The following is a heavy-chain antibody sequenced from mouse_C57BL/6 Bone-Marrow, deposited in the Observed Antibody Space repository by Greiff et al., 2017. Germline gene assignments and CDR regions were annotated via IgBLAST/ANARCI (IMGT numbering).Heavy chain of an antibody. CDR1: GFSLTSYG. Sequence: VKLQESGPGLVQPSQSLSITCTVSGFSLTSYGVHWVRQSPGQGLEWLGVIWSGGSTDYNAAFISRLSTSKDNSKSQVFFKMNSLQADDTAIYYCARRGADYLWYFDVWGTGTTVTVSS. D-gene: IGHD2-4*01. CDR3: ARRGADYLWYFDV. CDR2: IWSGGST. J-gene: IGHJ1*03. V-gene: IGHV2-2*01.